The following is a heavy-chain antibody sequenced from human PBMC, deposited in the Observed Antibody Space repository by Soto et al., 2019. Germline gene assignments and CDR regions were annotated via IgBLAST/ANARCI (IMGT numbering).Heavy chain of an antibody. J-gene: IGHJ6*02. CDR3: ARDGGYSCYSGIPPYSYGMDV. V-gene: IGHV5-51*01. CDR1: GYSFTSYW. CDR2: IYPGDSDT. D-gene: IGHD5-18*01. Sequence: PGESLKISCKGSGYSFTSYWIGWVRQMPGKGLEWMGIIYPGDSDTRYSPSFQGQVTISADKSISTAYLQWSSLKASDTAMYYCARDGGYSCYSGIPPYSYGMDVWGQGTTVTVSS.